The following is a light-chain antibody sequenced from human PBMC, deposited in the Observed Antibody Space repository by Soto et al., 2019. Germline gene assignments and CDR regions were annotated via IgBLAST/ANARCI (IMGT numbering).Light chain of an antibody. CDR2: EVT. V-gene: IGLV2-8*01. CDR1: SSDIGYYNY. Sequence: QSALTQPPSASGSPGQSVTISCTGTSSDIGYYNYVSWYQQHPGKAPKLLIYEVTKRPSGVPDRFSGSKSGNTASLTVSGLQAEDEADYYCSSSAGVSTVFGTGTKVTVL. J-gene: IGLJ1*01. CDR3: SSSAGVSTV.